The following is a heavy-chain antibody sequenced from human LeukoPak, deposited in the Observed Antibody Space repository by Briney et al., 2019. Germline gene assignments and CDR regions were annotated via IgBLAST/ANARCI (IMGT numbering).Heavy chain of an antibody. CDR2: IYTSGST. Sequence: PSETLSLTCTVSGGSISSSSSDYYWGWVRQPPGKGLEWIGRIYTSGSTNYNPSLKSRVTMSVDTSKNQFSLKLSSGTAADTAVYYCARAVAGTSPYFDYWGQGTLVTVSS. CDR3: ARAVAGTSPYFDY. D-gene: IGHD6-19*01. V-gene: IGHV4-39*07. CDR1: GGSISSSSSDYY. J-gene: IGHJ4*02.